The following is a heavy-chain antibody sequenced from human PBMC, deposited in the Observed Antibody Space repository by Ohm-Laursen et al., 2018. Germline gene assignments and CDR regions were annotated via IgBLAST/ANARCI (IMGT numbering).Heavy chain of an antibody. V-gene: IGHV4-59*07. CDR2: IYYSGST. CDR1: GGSISSHY. J-gene: IGHJ4*02. D-gene: IGHD6-13*01. Sequence: SDTLSLTCTVSGGSISSHYWSWIRQPPGKGLEWIGYIYYSGSTNYNPSLKSRVTISVDTSKNQFSLKLSSVTAADTAVYYCARLSVAAAGPDYWGQGTLVTVSS. CDR3: ARLSVAAAGPDY.